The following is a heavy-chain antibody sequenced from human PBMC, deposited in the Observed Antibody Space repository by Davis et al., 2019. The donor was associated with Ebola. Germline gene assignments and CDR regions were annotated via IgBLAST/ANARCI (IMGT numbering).Heavy chain of an antibody. V-gene: IGHV5-51*01. Sequence: KVSCNASGYSFSTYWIGWVRQMPGKGLESMGVIYSRDYEIKYSPSLQGQVTISVDKASATAYLQWASLKASDSAMYYCARRGGYASFTYDHWGQGTLVTVSS. CDR3: ARRGGYASFTYDH. CDR1: GYSFSTYW. J-gene: IGHJ4*02. D-gene: IGHD2-15*01. CDR2: IYSRDYEI.